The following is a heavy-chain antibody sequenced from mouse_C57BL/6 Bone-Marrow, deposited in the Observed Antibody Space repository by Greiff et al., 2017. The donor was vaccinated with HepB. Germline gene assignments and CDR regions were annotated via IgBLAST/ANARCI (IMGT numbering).Heavy chain of an antibody. Sequence: VQLKESGGGLVKPGGSLKLSCAASGFTISDYGMHWVRQAPEKGLEWVAYISSGSSTIYYADTVKGRFTISRDNAKNTLFLQMTSLRSEDTAMYYCARDAMDYWGQGTSVTVSS. CDR3: ARDAMDY. J-gene: IGHJ4*01. V-gene: IGHV5-17*01. CDR2: ISSGSSTI. CDR1: GFTISDYG.